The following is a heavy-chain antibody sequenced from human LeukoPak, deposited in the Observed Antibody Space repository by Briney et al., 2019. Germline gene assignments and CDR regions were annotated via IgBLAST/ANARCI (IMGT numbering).Heavy chain of an antibody. Sequence: GRALRLSCTASGFTFSNYWMSWVRQAPGKGLEWVANIKQDGSEKYYVDSVKGRFTISRDNAKNSLYLQMNSLRAEDTAVYYCARVWGGYYFDYWGQGTLVTVSS. CDR3: ARVWGGYYFDY. CDR1: GFTFSNYW. J-gene: IGHJ4*02. V-gene: IGHV3-7*01. CDR2: IKQDGSEK. D-gene: IGHD3-16*01.